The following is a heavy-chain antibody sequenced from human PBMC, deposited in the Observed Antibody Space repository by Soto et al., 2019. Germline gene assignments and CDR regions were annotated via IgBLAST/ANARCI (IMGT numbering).Heavy chain of an antibody. CDR1: GYTFTDFA. V-gene: IGHV1-3*01. CDR3: QRQGAVAGNWLDP. Sequence: ASVKVSCKTSGYTFTDFAMHWVRQAPGQSLEWMGWTNPATGNIKYLKKFEGRVTITRDTSASTVYMDLRSLRSEDTAVYYCQRQGAVAGNWLDPWGQGTPVPVYS. J-gene: IGHJ5*02. CDR2: TNPATGNI. D-gene: IGHD6-19*01.